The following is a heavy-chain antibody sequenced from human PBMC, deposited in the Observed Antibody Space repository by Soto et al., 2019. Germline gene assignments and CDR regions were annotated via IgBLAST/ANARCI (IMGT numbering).Heavy chain of an antibody. J-gene: IGHJ6*03. CDR2: INSEGSST. CDR3: ARVSGIAASLRLGYMDV. CDR1: GFTFSSYW. Sequence: GGSLRLSCAASGFTFSSYWMHWVRQAPGKGLVWVSRINSEGSSTSYADSVKGRFTISRDNAKNTLYLQMNSLRAKDTAVYYCARVSGIAASLRLGYMDVWGKGTTVTVSS. V-gene: IGHV3-74*01. D-gene: IGHD6-13*01.